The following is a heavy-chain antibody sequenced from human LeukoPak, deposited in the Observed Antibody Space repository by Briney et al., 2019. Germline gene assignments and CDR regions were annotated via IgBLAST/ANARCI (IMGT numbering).Heavy chain of an antibody. CDR2: ISWKSDSM. V-gene: IGHV3-9*01. D-gene: IGHD6-19*01. Sequence: GRSLRLSCEASGFIFDDYAMHRVRQAPGKGLEWVSGISWKSDSMRYADSVKGRFTVSRDNAKNSLYLEMNSLRPEDTAFYYCAKDGGHSSVLYYFESWGQGTLVTVSS. CDR3: AKDGGHSSVLYYFES. CDR1: GFIFDDYA. J-gene: IGHJ4*02.